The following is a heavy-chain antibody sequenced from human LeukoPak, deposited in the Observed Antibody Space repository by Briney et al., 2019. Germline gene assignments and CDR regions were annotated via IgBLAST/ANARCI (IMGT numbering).Heavy chain of an antibody. CDR1: GYTFTGYY. CDR3: AKIAEAGTESVDY. CDR2: INPNSGGT. Sequence: ASVKVSCKASGYTFTGYYMHWVRQAPGQGLEWMGWINPNSGGTNYAQKFQGRVTMTRDTSISTAYMELSRLRSDDTAVYYCAKIAEAGTESVDYWGQGTLVTVSS. D-gene: IGHD6-13*01. V-gene: IGHV1-2*02. J-gene: IGHJ4*02.